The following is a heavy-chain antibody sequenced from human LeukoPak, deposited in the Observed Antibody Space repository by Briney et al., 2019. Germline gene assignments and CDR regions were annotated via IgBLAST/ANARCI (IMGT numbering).Heavy chain of an antibody. J-gene: IGHJ4*02. D-gene: IGHD2-2*01. V-gene: IGHV3-30*02. Sequence: GGSLRLPFAASGYTFSSYWMSWVRQVPGKGLEWVAFIHPDGSNKYYTASVQGRVTISRDNSKNTLYLQMNSLRAEDTAVYYFSKGGVKDQLLTDFDYWGQGTLVTVSS. CDR2: IHPDGSNK. CDR1: GYTFSSYW. CDR3: SKGGVKDQLLTDFDY.